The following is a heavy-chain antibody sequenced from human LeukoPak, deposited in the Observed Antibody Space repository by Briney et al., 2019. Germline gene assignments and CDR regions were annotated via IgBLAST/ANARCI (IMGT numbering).Heavy chain of an antibody. CDR2: IIPIFGTA. CDR1: GGTFSSYA. CDR3: ARESLPAAINYYYYMDL. Sequence: SVKVSCKASGGTFSSYAISWVRQAPGQGLEWMGRIIPIFGTANYAQKFQGRVTITTDESTSTAYMELSSLRSEDTAVYYCARESLPAAINYYYYMDLWGKGTTVTVSS. D-gene: IGHD2-2*01. V-gene: IGHV1-69*05. J-gene: IGHJ6*03.